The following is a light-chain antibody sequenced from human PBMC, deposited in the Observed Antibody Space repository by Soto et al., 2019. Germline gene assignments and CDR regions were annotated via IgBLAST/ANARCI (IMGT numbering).Light chain of an antibody. Sequence: DIRMTQYPSTLSASVGDRVTITCRATQTISNWLAWYQRKPGKAPKLLIYKTSTLETGVPSRFSGSGSGTEFTLTITSLQPDDFAIYYCQQYNSFSTFGQGTKVDIK. CDR3: QQYNSFST. CDR1: QTISNW. CDR2: KTS. V-gene: IGKV1-5*03. J-gene: IGKJ1*01.